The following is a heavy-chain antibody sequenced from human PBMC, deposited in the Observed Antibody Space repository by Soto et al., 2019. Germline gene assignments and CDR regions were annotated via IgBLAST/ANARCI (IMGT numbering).Heavy chain of an antibody. CDR2: ISSTTNYI. CDR3: TRESEDPTSNFDY. J-gene: IGHJ4*02. Sequence: GGSLRLSCAASGFTFTRYSMNWVRQAPGKGLEWVSSISSTTNYIYYGDSMKGRFTITRDNAKNSLYLEMNSLRAEDTAVYYSTRESEDPTSNFDYWGQGTLFTVSS. CDR1: GFTFTRYS. V-gene: IGHV3-21*06.